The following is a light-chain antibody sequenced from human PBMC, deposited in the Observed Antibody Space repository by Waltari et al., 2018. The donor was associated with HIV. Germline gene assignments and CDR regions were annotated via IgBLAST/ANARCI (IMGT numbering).Light chain of an antibody. CDR1: QSVFYASNKKTY. Sequence: DFVMSQSPDVLTVPVVERATVNCKSSQSVFYASNKKTYLAWYQQKPGQPPKLLIYWASARESGVPDRFSGSGSGTDFTLTISSLQPEDVAVYHCQQYYNIPLTFGGGTKVEIK. J-gene: IGKJ4*01. CDR2: WAS. V-gene: IGKV4-1*01. CDR3: QQYYNIPLT.